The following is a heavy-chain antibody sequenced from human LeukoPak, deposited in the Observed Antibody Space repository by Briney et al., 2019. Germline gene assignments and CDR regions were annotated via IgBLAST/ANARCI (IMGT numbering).Heavy chain of an antibody. CDR1: GFTFSSYA. CDR3: AKAAIDDYGGNSPFDY. J-gene: IGHJ4*02. Sequence: GGSLRLSCAASGFTFSSYAMSWVRQAPGKGLEWVSAISGSGGSTYYADSVKGRFTISRDNSKNTLYLQMNSLRAEDTAVYYCAKAAIDDYGGNSPFDYWGQGALVTVSS. D-gene: IGHD4-23*01. V-gene: IGHV3-23*01. CDR2: ISGSGGST.